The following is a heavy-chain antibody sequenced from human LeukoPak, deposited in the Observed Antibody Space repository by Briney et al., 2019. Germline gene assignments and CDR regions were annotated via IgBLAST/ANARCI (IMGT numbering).Heavy chain of an antibody. J-gene: IGHJ4*02. CDR3: ARVRDKAVAGTFDY. CDR1: GYSFTNYW. D-gene: IGHD6-19*01. Sequence: GESLKISCKGSGYSFTNYWIGWVRQMPGKGLEWMGIIYPGDSDTRYSPSFQGQVTISADKSISTAYLQWSSLKASDSAIYYCARVRDKAVAGTFDYWGQGTLVTVSS. V-gene: IGHV5-51*01. CDR2: IYPGDSDT.